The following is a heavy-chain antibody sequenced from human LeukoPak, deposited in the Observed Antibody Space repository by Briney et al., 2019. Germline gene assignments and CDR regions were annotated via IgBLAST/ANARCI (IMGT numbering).Heavy chain of an antibody. V-gene: IGHV3-23*01. CDR2: ISGSGGSR. CDR3: ARDLTAIGAFDI. Sequence: GGSLRLSCAASGFTFNHYAMSWVRQAPGKGLQWVSYISGSGGSRDYADSVKGRFTISRDNSKNTLFLQMNSLRAEDTAVYYCARDLTAIGAFDIWGQGTMVTVSS. CDR1: GFTFNHYA. J-gene: IGHJ3*02. D-gene: IGHD2-21*02.